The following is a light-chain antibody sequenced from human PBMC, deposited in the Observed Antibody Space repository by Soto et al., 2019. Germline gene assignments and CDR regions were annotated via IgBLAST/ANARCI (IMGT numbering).Light chain of an antibody. J-gene: IGKJ1*01. Sequence: EIVLTQSPGTLSLSPGERATLSCRASQSVPSNFLAWYQQKPGQAPILVIYGVSRRATGIPDRFSGSGSGTDFTLNISRLEREDFAVYYCQQYDSSWTFGQGTKVEIK. CDR2: GVS. CDR1: QSVPSNF. V-gene: IGKV3-20*01. CDR3: QQYDSSWT.